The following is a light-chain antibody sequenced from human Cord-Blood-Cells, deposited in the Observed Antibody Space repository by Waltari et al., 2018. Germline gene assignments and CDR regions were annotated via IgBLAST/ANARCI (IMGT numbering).Light chain of an antibody. V-gene: IGLV1-47*01. J-gene: IGLJ1*01. CDR2: RNN. Sequence: QSVLTQPPSASGTPGQRVTISCSGSSSNIGSNYVYWYQQLPGTAPKPLIYRNNQRPSGVPDLFSGSKSGTSASLAISGLRSEDEADYYCAAWDDSLSGYVLGTGTKVTVL. CDR1: SSNIGSNY. CDR3: AAWDDSLSGYV.